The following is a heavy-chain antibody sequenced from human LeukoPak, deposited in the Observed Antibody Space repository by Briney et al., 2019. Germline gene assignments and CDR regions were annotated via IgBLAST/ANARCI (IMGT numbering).Heavy chain of an antibody. Sequence: SVKVSCKASGGTFSSYAIGWVRQAPGQGLEWMGRIIPIFGIANYAQKFQGRVTITADKSTSTAYMELSSLRSEDTAVYYCARTAPHKYCSSTSCYGGWFDPWGQGTLVTVSS. CDR1: GGTFSSYA. J-gene: IGHJ5*02. V-gene: IGHV1-69*04. CDR2: IIPIFGIA. D-gene: IGHD2-2*01. CDR3: ARTAPHKYCSSTSCYGGWFDP.